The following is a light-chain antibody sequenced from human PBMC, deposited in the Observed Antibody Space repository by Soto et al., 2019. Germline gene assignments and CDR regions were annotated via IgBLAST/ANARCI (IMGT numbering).Light chain of an antibody. CDR2: GAS. Sequence: EIVMTQSPASLSVPPGERATLSCRSSQSVSTNFAWYLQKPGQAPRLLIYGASTRATADPARFTASGSGTEFTLSISSLQSDDFGVFYCQQYDTWPRTFGQGTKVDIK. CDR1: QSVSTN. V-gene: IGKV3-15*01. CDR3: QQYDTWPRT. J-gene: IGKJ1*01.